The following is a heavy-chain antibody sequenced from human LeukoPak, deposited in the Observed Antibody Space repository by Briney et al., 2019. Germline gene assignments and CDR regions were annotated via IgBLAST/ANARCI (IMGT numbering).Heavy chain of an antibody. CDR3: ATDQAIFGVAGYYYYYMDV. J-gene: IGHJ6*03. CDR1: GYTLTELS. CDR2: FDPEDGET. D-gene: IGHD3-3*01. V-gene: IGHV1-24*01. Sequence: ASVKVSCKVSGYTLTELSMHWVRQAPGKGLEWMGGFDPEDGETIYAQKFQGRVTMTEDTSTDTAYMELSSLRSEDTAVYYCATDQAIFGVAGYYYYYMDVWGKGTTVTASS.